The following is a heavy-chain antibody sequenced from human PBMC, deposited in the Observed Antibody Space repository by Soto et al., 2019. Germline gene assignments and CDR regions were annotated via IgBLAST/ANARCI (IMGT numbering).Heavy chain of an antibody. CDR2: IGRSSNSR. CDR1: GFTFSDYY. Sequence: QVQLVESGGGLVKPGGSLRLSCAASGFTFSDYYMSWIRQAPGKGLEWVSYIGRSSNSRYYTYSVKGRFTISRDNAKKSLYLQMNSLRAEDQAVYYCAREVTIFGVVTNWGQGTLVTVSS. V-gene: IGHV3-11*01. J-gene: IGHJ4*02. D-gene: IGHD3-3*02. CDR3: AREVTIFGVVTN.